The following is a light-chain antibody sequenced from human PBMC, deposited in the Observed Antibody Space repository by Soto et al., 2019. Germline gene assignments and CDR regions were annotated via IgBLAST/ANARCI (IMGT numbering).Light chain of an antibody. CDR1: QTISAY. CDR3: QQSHGSPYT. J-gene: IGKJ2*01. CDR2: AAS. V-gene: IGKV1-39*01. Sequence: DIQMTQSPSSLSAAVGDSVTITCRASQTISAYLNWYQQKPGKAPKLLIYAASSLQSVVPSRFTGSGSGTDFTLTISSLQPEDCATYYCQQSHGSPYTFGQGTKLEIK.